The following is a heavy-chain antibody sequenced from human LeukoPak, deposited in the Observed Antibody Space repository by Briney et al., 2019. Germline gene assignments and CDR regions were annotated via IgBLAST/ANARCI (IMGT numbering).Heavy chain of an antibody. CDR2: ISSSGRTI. V-gene: IGHV3-11*01. CDR1: GFTFSDYY. D-gene: IGHD3/OR15-3a*01. Sequence: GGSLRLSCAASGFTFSDYYMSWIRQAPGKGLEWVSYISSSGRTIYYADSVKGRFTISRDDSKNTLYVQMNSLRAEDTAVYYCAKVRTGHYFDYWGQGTLVTVSS. J-gene: IGHJ4*02. CDR3: AKVRTGHYFDY.